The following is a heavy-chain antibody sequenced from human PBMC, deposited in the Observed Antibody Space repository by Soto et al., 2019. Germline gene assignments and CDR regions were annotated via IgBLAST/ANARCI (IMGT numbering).Heavy chain of an antibody. CDR1: GFTFSSYA. CDR3: ARDSPLANFDY. J-gene: IGHJ4*02. CDR2: ISYDGSNK. Sequence: QVQLVESGGGVVQPGRSLRLSCAASGFTFSSYAMHWVRQAPGKGLEWVAVISYDGSNKYYADSVKGRFTISRDNSKNTLYLQMNSLRAEDTAVYYCARDSPLANFDYGGQEPLVTVSS. V-gene: IGHV3-30-3*01.